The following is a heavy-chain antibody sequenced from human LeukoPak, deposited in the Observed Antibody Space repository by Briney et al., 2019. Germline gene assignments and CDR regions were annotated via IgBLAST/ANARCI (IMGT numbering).Heavy chain of an antibody. CDR3: ARSPPMATIDY. Sequence: SETLSLTRTVSGGSISSYYWSWIRQPPCKGLEWIGYIYYSGSTNYKPSLKSRVTISVDTSKNQFSLKLSSVTAADTAVYYCARSPPMATIDYWGQGTLVTVSS. J-gene: IGHJ4*02. CDR1: GGSISSYY. V-gene: IGHV4-59*01. D-gene: IGHD5-24*01. CDR2: IYYSGST.